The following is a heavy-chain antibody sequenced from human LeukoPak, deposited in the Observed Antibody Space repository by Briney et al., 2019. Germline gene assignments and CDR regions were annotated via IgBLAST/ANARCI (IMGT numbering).Heavy chain of an antibody. J-gene: IGHJ4*02. CDR2: IIPIFGTA. CDR3: ARAMILDIVATIFVLDY. CDR1: GGAFSSYA. Sequence: SVKVSCKASGGAFSSYAISWVRQAPGQGLEWMGGIIPIFGTANYAQKFQGRVTITADESTSTAYMELSSLRSEDTAVYYCARAMILDIVATIFVLDYWGQGTLVTVSS. V-gene: IGHV1-69*13. D-gene: IGHD5-12*01.